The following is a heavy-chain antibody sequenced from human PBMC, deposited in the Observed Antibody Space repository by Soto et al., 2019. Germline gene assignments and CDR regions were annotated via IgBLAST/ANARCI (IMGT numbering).Heavy chain of an antibody. CDR2: IYYSGIT. D-gene: IGHD1-20*01. J-gene: IGHJ6*02. Sequence: QVQLQESGPGLVKPSETLSLTCTVSGGSISSYYWSWIRQPPGKGLEWIGYIYYSGITNYNPSLKSRVTISVDTSTNQFSLKLSSVTAADTAVYYCARYKSNYYYGMDVWGQGTTVTVS. CDR3: ARYKSNYYYGMDV. CDR1: GGSISSYY. V-gene: IGHV4-59*01.